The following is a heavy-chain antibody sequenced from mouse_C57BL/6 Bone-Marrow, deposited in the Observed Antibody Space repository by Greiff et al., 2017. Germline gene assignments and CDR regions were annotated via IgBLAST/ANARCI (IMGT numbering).Heavy chain of an antibody. V-gene: IGHV5-4*01. J-gene: IGHJ1*03. CDR2: ISDGGSYT. Sequence: EVKLMESGGGLVKPGGSLKLSCAASGFTFSSYAMSWVRQTPEKRLEWVATISDGGSYTYYPDNVKGRLTISRDNAKNNLDLQMSHLKSEDTAMYYCAREGYGSSGGYVDVWGTGTTVTVSS. CDR1: GFTFSSYA. D-gene: IGHD1-1*01. CDR3: AREGYGSSGGYVDV.